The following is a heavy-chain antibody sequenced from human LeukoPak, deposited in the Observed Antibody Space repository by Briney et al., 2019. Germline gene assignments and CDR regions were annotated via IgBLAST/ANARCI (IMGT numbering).Heavy chain of an antibody. V-gene: IGHV3-53*05. CDR3: ATTFGPDILTGYPLDY. J-gene: IGHJ4*02. D-gene: IGHD3-9*01. Sequence: PGGSLRLSCAASGFTVSSNYMSWVRQAPGKGLEWVSVIYSGGSTYYADSVKGRFTISRDNSKNTLYLQMNSLRSEDTAVYYCATTFGPDILTGYPLDYWGQGTLVTVSS. CDR1: GFTVSSNY. CDR2: IYSGGST.